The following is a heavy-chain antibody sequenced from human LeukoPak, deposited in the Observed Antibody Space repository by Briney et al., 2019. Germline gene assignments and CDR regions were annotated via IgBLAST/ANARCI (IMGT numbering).Heavy chain of an antibody. J-gene: IGHJ4*02. V-gene: IGHV3-7*01. CDR3: ARYSAGNDY. CDR2: IKQYGSEK. Sequence: GGSLRLSCAASGFTFSTYWMSWIRQAPGAGLEWVANIKQYGSEKYYVVSVKGRLTISRDNAKNSLYQQMKSLRPEDTAMYYCARYSAGNDYWGQGTLVTVSS. CDR1: GFTFSTYW. D-gene: IGHD6-13*01.